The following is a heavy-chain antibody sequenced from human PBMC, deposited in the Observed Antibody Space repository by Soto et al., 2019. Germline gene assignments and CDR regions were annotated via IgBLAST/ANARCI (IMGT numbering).Heavy chain of an antibody. Sequence: GESLKISCKGSGYSFTSYWIGWVRQMPGKGLEWMGIIYPGDSDTRYSPSFQGQVTISADKSISTAYLQWSSLKASDTAMYYCASSRPYYDILTGYYIPTGYGMDVWGQGTTVTVSS. V-gene: IGHV5-51*01. CDR3: ASSRPYYDILTGYYIPTGYGMDV. CDR1: GYSFTSYW. D-gene: IGHD3-9*01. J-gene: IGHJ6*02. CDR2: IYPGDSDT.